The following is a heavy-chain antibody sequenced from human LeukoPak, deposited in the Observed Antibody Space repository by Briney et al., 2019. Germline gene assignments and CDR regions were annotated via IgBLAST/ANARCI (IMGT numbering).Heavy chain of an antibody. V-gene: IGHV1-69*13. D-gene: IGHD3-9*01. Sequence: SVKVSCKASGGTFSSYAISWVRQAPGQGLGWMGGIIPIFGTANYAQKFQGRVTITADESTSTAYMELSSLRSEDTAVYYCARLLRYFDWLLGHLYYYGMDVWGQGTTVTVSS. CDR1: GGTFSSYA. J-gene: IGHJ6*02. CDR3: ARLLRYFDWLLGHLYYYGMDV. CDR2: IIPIFGTA.